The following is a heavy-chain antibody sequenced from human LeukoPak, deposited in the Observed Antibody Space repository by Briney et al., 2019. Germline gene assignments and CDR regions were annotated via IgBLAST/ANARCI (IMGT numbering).Heavy chain of an antibody. CDR1: GYTFSYYY. J-gene: IGHJ5*02. D-gene: IGHD6-13*01. CDR3: ARTEQLAPWFDP. Sequence: GASVKVSCKASGYTFSYYYLHWVRQAPGQGLEWMGIINPSGGATNYAQKFQGRVTLTRDTSTGTVYMELSSLISEDTAVYYCARTEQLAPWFDPWGQGTLVTVSS. V-gene: IGHV1-46*01. CDR2: INPSGGAT.